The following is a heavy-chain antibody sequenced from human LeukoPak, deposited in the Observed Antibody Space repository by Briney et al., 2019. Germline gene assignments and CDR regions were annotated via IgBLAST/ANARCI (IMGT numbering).Heavy chain of an antibody. V-gene: IGHV3-11*01. CDR2: ISSSGSTI. J-gene: IGHJ4*02. Sequence: LSLTCAVYGGSFSGYYWSWIRQAPGKGLEWVSYISSSGSTIYYADSVKGRFTISRDNAKNSLYLQMNSLRAEDTAVYYCARRLIAARLFDYWGQGTLVTVSS. CDR1: GGSFSGYY. D-gene: IGHD6-6*01. CDR3: ARRLIAARLFDY.